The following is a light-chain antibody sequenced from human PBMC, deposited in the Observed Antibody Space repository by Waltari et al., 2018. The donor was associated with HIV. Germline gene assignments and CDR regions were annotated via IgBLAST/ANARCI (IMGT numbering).Light chain of an antibody. Sequence: DIQMPQSPSNLSASVGDTVVITCRASQSIDNWLAWYQQKPGRAPRLLVSRTSLLESGVSSRFRGSGSGTEFTLTIRSLQPDDIGTYYCQQYSTHYAFGQGTRVE. CDR1: QSIDNW. CDR2: RTS. CDR3: QQYSTHYA. V-gene: IGKV1-5*03. J-gene: IGKJ2*01.